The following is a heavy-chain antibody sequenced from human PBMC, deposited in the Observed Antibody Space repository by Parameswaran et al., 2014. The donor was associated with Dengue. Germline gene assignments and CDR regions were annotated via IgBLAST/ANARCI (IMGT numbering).Heavy chain of an antibody. D-gene: IGHD3-3*01. CDR2: ISWNSGSI. CDR3: AKGYYDFWSGYYTGYYYYGMDV. Sequence: VRQAPGKGLEWVSGISWNSGSIGYADSVKGRFTISRDNAKNSLYLQMNSLRAEDTALYYCAKGYYDFWSGYYTGYYYYGMDVWGQGTTVTVSS. J-gene: IGHJ6*02. V-gene: IGHV3-9*01.